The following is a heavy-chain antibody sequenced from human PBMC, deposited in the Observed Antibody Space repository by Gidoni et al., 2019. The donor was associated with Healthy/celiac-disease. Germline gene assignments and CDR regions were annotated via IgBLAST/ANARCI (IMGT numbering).Heavy chain of an antibody. CDR2: ISSSSSTI. V-gene: IGHV3-48*02. CDR1: GFTFSSYS. Sequence: EVQLVESGGGLVQPGGSMRLSCAASGFTFSSYSMNWVRQAPGKGLEWVSYISSSSSTIYYADSVKGRFTISRDNAKNSLYLQMNSLRDEDTAVYYCANLGPRTGPKPYYGMDVWGQGTTVTVSS. CDR3: ANLGPRTGPKPYYGMDV. J-gene: IGHJ6*02. D-gene: IGHD1-1*01.